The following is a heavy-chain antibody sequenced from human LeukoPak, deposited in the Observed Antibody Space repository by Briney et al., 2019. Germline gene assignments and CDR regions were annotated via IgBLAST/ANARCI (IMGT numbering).Heavy chain of an antibody. CDR3: AKDRREGVGGVIYRVTYLDY. V-gene: IGHV3-23*01. CDR2: ISGSGGST. J-gene: IGHJ4*02. D-gene: IGHD3-16*02. Sequence: GGSPRLSCGASGFTLSSYAMRWVRQAPGKGLEWVSAISGSGGSTYYADSVEGRFTISRDNSKNTLYLQMNSLRAEDTAVYYCAKDRREGVGGVIYRVTYLDYWGQGTLVTVSS. CDR1: GFTLSSYA.